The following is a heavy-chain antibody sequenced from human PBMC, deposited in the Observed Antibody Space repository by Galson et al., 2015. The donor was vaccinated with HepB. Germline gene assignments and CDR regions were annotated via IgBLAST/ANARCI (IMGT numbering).Heavy chain of an antibody. V-gene: IGHV3-7*01. D-gene: IGHD3-10*01. CDR2: IKPDGSEN. Sequence: SLRLSCAVSGFSISTYWMTWVRQAPGKGLECVAHIKPDGSENYYVDSVKGRFTISRDNARNSLYLQMNSLRAEDTAVYFCTRRAGVLWGQGTLVPVSS. CDR1: GFSISTYW. CDR3: TRRAGVL. J-gene: IGHJ4*02.